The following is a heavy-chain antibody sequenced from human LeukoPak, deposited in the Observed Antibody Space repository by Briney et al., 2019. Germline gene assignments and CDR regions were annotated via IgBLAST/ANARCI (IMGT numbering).Heavy chain of an antibody. CDR1: GFTFSDYD. V-gene: IGHV3-30*02. Sequence: PGGSLRLSCAASGFTFSDYDIHWVRQAPGRGREGVAFILYDGSDKYYAASVKGRFTISRDDPKTTLYLQLNSLTAEATAAYYCAKADRWLQARFDYWGQGTLVTVSS. J-gene: IGHJ4*02. CDR2: ILYDGSDK. D-gene: IGHD5-24*01. CDR3: AKADRWLQARFDY.